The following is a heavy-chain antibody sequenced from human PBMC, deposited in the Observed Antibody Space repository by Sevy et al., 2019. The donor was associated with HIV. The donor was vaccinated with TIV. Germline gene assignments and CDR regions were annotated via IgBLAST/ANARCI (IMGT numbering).Heavy chain of an antibody. CDR1: GYTFTTYR. D-gene: IGHD2-15*01. V-gene: IGHV1-18*01. CDR3: ARAYCSGGRCYSLAY. Sequence: ASVKVSCKVSGYTFTTYRIFWVREAPGQGLESMGWISPHNGDTDYAQKFQGRVTLITDKSTSTAYMELRGLRSDDTAVYFCARAYCSGGRCYSLAYWCQGTLVTVSS. J-gene: IGHJ4*02. CDR2: ISPHNGDT.